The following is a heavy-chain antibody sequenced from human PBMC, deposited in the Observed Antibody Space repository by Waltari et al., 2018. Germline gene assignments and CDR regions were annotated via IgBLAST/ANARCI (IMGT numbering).Heavy chain of an antibody. CDR2: FDPEDGET. J-gene: IGHJ3*02. V-gene: IGHV1-24*01. CDR3: ATDGNYCTGGVCLNDAFDI. CDR1: GYTPTELS. Sequence: QVQLVQSGAEVKKPGASVKVSCKVSGYTPTELSMQGVRTAPGKGIEWMGGFDPEDGETIYAQKFQGRVTMTEDTSTDTAYMELSSLRSEDTAVYYCATDGNYCTGGVCLNDAFDIWGQGTMVTVSS. D-gene: IGHD2-8*02.